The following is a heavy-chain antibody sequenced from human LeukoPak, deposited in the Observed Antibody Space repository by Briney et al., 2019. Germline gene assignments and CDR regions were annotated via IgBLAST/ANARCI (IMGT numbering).Heavy chain of an antibody. CDR1: GGSISSYY. Sequence: PSETLSLTCTVCGGSISSYYWSWIRRPPGKGLEWGGYIYYSGSTNYNPSLKSRVTISVDTSKNQFSLKLSSVTAADTAVYYCARYCSSTSCYGQALGYFDLWGRGTLVTVSS. J-gene: IGHJ2*01. CDR2: IYYSGST. CDR3: ARYCSSTSCYGQALGYFDL. D-gene: IGHD2-2*01. V-gene: IGHV4-59*01.